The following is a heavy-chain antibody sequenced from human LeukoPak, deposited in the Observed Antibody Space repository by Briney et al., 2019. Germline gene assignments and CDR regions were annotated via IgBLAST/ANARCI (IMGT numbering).Heavy chain of an antibody. Sequence: GASVKVSCKASGGTFNNYAISWVRQAPGQGLEWMGRIIPIFGTADYAQKFQGRVTVTTDESTSTAYMELSRLRSEDTAVYYCARSGSYPNYYFDYWGQGTLVTVSS. CDR2: IIPIFGTA. J-gene: IGHJ4*02. CDR1: GGTFNNYA. CDR3: ARSGSYPNYYFDY. D-gene: IGHD1-26*01. V-gene: IGHV1-69*05.